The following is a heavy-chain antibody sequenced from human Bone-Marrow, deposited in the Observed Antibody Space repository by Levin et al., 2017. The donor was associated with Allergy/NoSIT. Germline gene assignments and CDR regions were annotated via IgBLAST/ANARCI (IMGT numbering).Heavy chain of an antibody. V-gene: IGHV3-9*01. CDR2: ISWNSAII. J-gene: IGHJ3*02. Sequence: GGSLRLSCAASGFNFEDYALHWVRQAPGKGLEWVSGISWNSAIIDYAASVKGRFTISRDNAKSSLFLQMNSLRAEDTAMYYCTKIIFTRGYRDGLDIWGQGTMVTVSS. CDR1: GFNFEDYA. D-gene: IGHD5-18*01. CDR3: TKIIFTRGYRDGLDI.